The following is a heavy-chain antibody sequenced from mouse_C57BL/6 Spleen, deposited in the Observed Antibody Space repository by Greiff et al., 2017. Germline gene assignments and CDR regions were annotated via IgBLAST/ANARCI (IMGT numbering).Heavy chain of an antibody. CDR1: GYTFTSYW. CDR3: ARSLYGSSPYYFDY. CDR2: IDPSDSYT. J-gene: IGHJ2*01. D-gene: IGHD1-1*01. V-gene: IGHV1-69*01. Sequence: VQLQQPGAELVMPGASVKLSCKASGYTFTSYWMHWVKQRPGQGLEWIGEIDPSDSYTNYNQKFKGKSTLTVDKSSSTAYMQLSSLTSEDSAVYYCARSLYGSSPYYFDYWGQGTTLTVSS.